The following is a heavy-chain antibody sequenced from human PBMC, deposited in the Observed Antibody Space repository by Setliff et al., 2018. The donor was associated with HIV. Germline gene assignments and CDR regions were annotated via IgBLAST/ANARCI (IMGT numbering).Heavy chain of an antibody. V-gene: IGHV4-31*03. CDR3: SGSYQAMDY. CDR1: GGSISRGGYY. CDR2: IYYTGST. J-gene: IGHJ4*02. D-gene: IGHD1-26*01. Sequence: PSETLSLTCTVSGGSISRGGYYWSWIRQHPGKGLEWIGYIYYTGSTYYNPSLKSRVTISVDTSENQFSLKLSSVTAADTAVYYCSGSYQAMDYWGQGTLVTVSS.